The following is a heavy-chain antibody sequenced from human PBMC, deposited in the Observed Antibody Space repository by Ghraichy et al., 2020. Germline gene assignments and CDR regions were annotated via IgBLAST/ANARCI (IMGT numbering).Heavy chain of an antibody. CDR1: GFTFSGSA. Sequence: KVSCAASGFTFSGSAMHWVRQASGKGLEWVGHIRNKANNYATAYAASVKGRFTISRDDSKNTAYLQMNSLKTEDTAVYYFTRRAIGDYYYDMDVWGQGTTVTVSS. V-gene: IGHV3-73*01. CDR2: IRNKANNYAT. D-gene: IGHD3-10*01. J-gene: IGHJ6*02. CDR3: TRRAIGDYYYDMDV.